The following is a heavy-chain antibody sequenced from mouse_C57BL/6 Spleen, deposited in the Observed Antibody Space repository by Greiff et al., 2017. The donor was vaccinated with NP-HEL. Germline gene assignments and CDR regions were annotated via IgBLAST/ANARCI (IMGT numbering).Heavy chain of an antibody. V-gene: IGHV5-15*01. J-gene: IGHJ4*01. D-gene: IGHD2-5*01. Sequence: EVTLVESGGGLVQPGGSLKLSCAASGFTFRDYGMAWVRQAPRKGPEWVAFISNLAYSIYYADTVTGRFTISRENAKNTLYLEMSSLRYEDTAMYYCERHSNGYAMDYWGQGTSVTVSS. CDR3: ERHSNGYAMDY. CDR1: GFTFRDYG. CDR2: ISNLAYSI.